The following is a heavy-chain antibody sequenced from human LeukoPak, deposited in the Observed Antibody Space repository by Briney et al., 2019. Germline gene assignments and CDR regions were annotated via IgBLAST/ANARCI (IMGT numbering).Heavy chain of an antibody. J-gene: IGHJ4*02. D-gene: IGHD6-19*01. CDR2: INPNSGGT. CDR1: GYTFTGYY. CDR3: ARDRIAVAGALDY. Sequence: ASVKVSCKASGYTFTGYYMHWVRQAPGQGLEWMGWINPNSGGTNYAQKFQGWVTMTRDTSISTAYMELSRLRSDDTAVYYCARDRIAVAGALDYWGQGTLVTVSS. V-gene: IGHV1-2*04.